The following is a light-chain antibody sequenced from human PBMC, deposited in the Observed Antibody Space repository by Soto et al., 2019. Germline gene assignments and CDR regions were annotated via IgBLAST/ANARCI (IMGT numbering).Light chain of an antibody. CDR2: TAS. J-gene: IGKJ4*01. CDR1: QGVSTW. V-gene: IGKV1D-12*01. CDR3: QQTTASPLT. Sequence: DIQMTQSPSSVSASVGDRVTITCRASQGVSTWLACYQQKPGKAPNLLIYTASSLQSGVPSRFSGSGSGTDFTLTISSLQPEHFATYYCQQTTASPLTFGGGTKVEI.